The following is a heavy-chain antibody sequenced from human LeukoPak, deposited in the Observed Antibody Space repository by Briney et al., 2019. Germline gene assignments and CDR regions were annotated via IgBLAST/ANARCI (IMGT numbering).Heavy chain of an antibody. CDR2: TNPNSGNT. J-gene: IGHJ6*03. CDR3: ARGKLELQSYYYYYMDV. D-gene: IGHD1-7*01. CDR1: GYTFTSYD. V-gene: IGHV1-8*01. Sequence: GASVTVSCKASGYTFTSYDINWVRQATGQGLEWMGWTNPNSGNTGYAQKFQGRVTMTRNTSISTAYMELSSLRSEDTAVYYCARGKLELQSYYYYYMDVWGKGTTVTVSS.